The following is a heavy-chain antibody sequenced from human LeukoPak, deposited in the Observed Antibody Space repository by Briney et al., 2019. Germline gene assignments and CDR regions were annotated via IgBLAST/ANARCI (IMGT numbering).Heavy chain of an antibody. J-gene: IGHJ4*02. CDR3: ARYYYGSGSYKYYFDY. D-gene: IGHD3-10*01. V-gene: IGHV4-39*07. CDR2: IYYSGST. CDR1: GGSISSSSYY. Sequence: KPSETLSLTCTVSGGSISSSSYYWGWIRQPPGKGLEWIGSIYYSGSTYYNPSLKSRVTISVDTSKNQFSLKLSSVTAADTAVYYCARYYYGSGSYKYYFDYWGQGTLVTVSS.